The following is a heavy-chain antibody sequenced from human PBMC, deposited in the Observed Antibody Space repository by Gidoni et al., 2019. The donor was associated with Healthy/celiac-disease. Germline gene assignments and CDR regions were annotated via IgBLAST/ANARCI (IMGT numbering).Heavy chain of an antibody. V-gene: IGHV3-30*18. CDR2: ISYDGSNK. CDR3: AKDRGQQLVRGYFDY. D-gene: IGHD6-13*01. J-gene: IGHJ4*01. CDR1: GVNFSSYG. Sequence: QVQLVKSGGGEVKPGRSLRLSCAASGVNFSSYGMHWVRQAPGKGLEWVAVISYDGSNKYYADSVKGRFTISRDNSMNSLYLQMHSLRAEDTAVYYCAKDRGQQLVRGYFDYWGHVTLVTVSS.